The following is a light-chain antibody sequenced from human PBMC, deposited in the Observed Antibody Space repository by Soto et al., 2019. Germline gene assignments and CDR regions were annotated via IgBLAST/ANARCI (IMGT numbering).Light chain of an antibody. V-gene: IGLV1-40*01. CDR1: SYNIGAGYD. CDR2: GNS. Sequence: QSVLTQTPSVSGAPGQRVTISCTGSSYNIGAGYDVHWYQQLPGTAPKLLSYGNSNRPSGVPDRFSGSKSGTSASLAITGLQAEDEADYYCQSYDSSLSAPVVFGGGTKLTVL. CDR3: QSYDSSLSAPVV. J-gene: IGLJ2*01.